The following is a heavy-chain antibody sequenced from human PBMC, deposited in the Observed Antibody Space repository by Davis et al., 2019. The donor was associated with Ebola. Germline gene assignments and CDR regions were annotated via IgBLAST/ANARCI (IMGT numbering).Heavy chain of an antibody. D-gene: IGHD6-13*01. CDR2: ISSSSSYI. CDR1: GFTFRSFD. J-gene: IGHJ2*01. CDR3: ARDPDSSSWYEGYFDL. Sequence: PGGSLRLSCAASGFTFRSFDMCWVRQAPGKGLEWVSSISSSSSYIYYADSVKGRFTISRDNAKNSLYLQMNSLRDEDTAIYYCARDPDSSSWYEGYFDLWGRGTLVTVSS. V-gene: IGHV3-21*01.